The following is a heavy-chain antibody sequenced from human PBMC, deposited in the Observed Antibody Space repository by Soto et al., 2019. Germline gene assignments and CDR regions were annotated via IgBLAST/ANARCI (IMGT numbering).Heavy chain of an antibody. CDR1: GGSISSGGYY. CDR3: ARAEDSSSWYRTLDY. D-gene: IGHD6-13*01. Sequence: QVQLQESGPGLVKPSQTLSLTCTVSGGSISSGGYYWSWIRQHPGKGLEWIGYIYYSGSTYYNPSLKGRVTIRVDASKNQFALTLSSVIAADTAVDYCARAEDSSSWYRTLDYWGQGTLVTVSS. J-gene: IGHJ4*02. V-gene: IGHV4-31*03. CDR2: IYYSGST.